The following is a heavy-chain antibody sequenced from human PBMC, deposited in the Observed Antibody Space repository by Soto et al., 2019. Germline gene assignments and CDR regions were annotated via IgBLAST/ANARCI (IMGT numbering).Heavy chain of an antibody. J-gene: IGHJ6*02. CDR2: IMPVFATP. CDR3: ARDTDRQQLGGNYYYIFDV. Sequence: QVQLMQSGAEVKKPGSSVKVSCKASGGTFSTSAISWVRQAPGEGLEWVGGIMPVFATPDYAQKFQGRVTISADEATTTAYLELTSLTTDQTPVYYCARDTDRQQLGGNYYYIFDVWGQGTAITVSS. CDR1: GGTFSTSA. D-gene: IGHD3-3*02. V-gene: IGHV1-69*12.